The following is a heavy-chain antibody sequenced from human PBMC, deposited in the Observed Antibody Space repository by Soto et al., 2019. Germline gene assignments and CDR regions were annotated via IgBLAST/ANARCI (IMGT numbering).Heavy chain of an antibody. J-gene: IGHJ5*02. CDR1: GYTFTSYG. V-gene: IGHV1-18*01. CDR3: ARRRSGWFLFDP. D-gene: IGHD6-19*01. CDR2: ISAYNGNT. Sequence: VASVKVSCKASGYTFTSYGISWVRQAPGQGLEWMGWISAYNGNTNYAQNLQGRVIMTTDTSKSQVVLSMTNMDPVDTATYYCARRRSGWFLFDPWGQGTLVTVSS.